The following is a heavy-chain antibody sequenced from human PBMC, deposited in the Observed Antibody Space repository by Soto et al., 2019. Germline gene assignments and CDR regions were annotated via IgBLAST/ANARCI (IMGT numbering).Heavy chain of an antibody. Sequence: QLQLQESGPGLVKPSETLSLTCTVSGGSISSDTYYWGWIRQPPGKGLEWIGSIFYSGSTSYNPSFQSRLTIFVDTSQNQFSLDLTSVTAADTAVYYCARLVVVAASNWFDPWGQGTLVTVSS. CDR1: GGSISSDTYY. D-gene: IGHD2-15*01. CDR3: ARLVVVAASNWFDP. V-gene: IGHV4-39*01. J-gene: IGHJ5*02. CDR2: IFYSGST.